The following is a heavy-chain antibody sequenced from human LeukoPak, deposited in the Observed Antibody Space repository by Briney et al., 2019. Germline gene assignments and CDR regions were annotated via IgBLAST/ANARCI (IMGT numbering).Heavy chain of an antibody. CDR3: ARDHRIGGS. CDR2: IYSAGST. D-gene: IGHD3-16*01. Sequence: GQSLRLSCAVSGFTASSNSMTWVRQAPGKVLEWVSVIYSAGSTFYAASVKGRFIISKDNSKNTLYLQMNSLRVDDTAVYFCARDHRIGGSWGQGTLVTVSS. V-gene: IGHV3-53*01. CDR1: GFTASSNS. J-gene: IGHJ4*02.